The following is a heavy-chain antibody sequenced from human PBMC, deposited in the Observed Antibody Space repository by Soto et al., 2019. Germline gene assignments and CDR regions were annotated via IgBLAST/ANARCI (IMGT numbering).Heavy chain of an antibody. CDR1: GGSVSSGSYY. D-gene: IGHD3-10*01. CDR3: ARDFRVGYYGSGSYPQRYYGMDV. J-gene: IGHJ6*02. CDR2: IYYSGST. Sequence: SETLSLTCTVSGGSVSSGSYYWSWIRQPPGKGLEWIGYIYYSGSTNYNPSLKSRVTISVDTSKNQFSLKLSSVTAADTAVYYCARDFRVGYYGSGSYPQRYYGMDVWGQGTTVTVSS. V-gene: IGHV4-61*01.